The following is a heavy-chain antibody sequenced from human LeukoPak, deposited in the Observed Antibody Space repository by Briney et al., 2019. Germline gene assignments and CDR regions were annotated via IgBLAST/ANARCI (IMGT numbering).Heavy chain of an antibody. CDR2: IHYSGST. CDR1: GGSISSSAYR. Sequence: PSETLSLTCTVSGGSISSSAYRWGWIRQPPGKGLEWIGSIHYSGSTYYNTSLKSRVTISVDTSKNQFSLKLSSVTAADTAVYYCARGASGDYYDRSYYYYMDVWGKGTTVTVSS. J-gene: IGHJ6*03. D-gene: IGHD3-22*01. V-gene: IGHV4-39*07. CDR3: ARGASGDYYDRSYYYYMDV.